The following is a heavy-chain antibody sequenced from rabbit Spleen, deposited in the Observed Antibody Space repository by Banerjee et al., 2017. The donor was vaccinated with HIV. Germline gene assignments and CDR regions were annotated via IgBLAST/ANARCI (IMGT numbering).Heavy chain of an antibody. J-gene: IGHJ4*01. Sequence: QEQLVESGGGLVQPGGSLKLSCKASGFDFSSYGVSWVRQAPGKGLEWIACINIVTAKSVYASWAKGRFTMSRTSSTTVTLQMTSLTAADTATYFCARDLVAVIGWNFGLWGPGTLVTVS. D-gene: IGHD1-1*01. V-gene: IGHV1S45*01. CDR1: GFDFSSYG. CDR2: INIVTAKS. CDR3: ARDLVAVIGWNFGL.